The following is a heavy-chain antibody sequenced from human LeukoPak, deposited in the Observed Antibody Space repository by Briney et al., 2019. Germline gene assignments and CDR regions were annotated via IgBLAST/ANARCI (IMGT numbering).Heavy chain of an antibody. CDR2: ISYDGSNK. CDR1: GFTFSSYA. Sequence: GGSLRLSCAASGFTFSSYAMHWVRQAPGKGLEWVAVISYDGSNKYYADSVKGRFTISRDNSKNTLYLQMNILRAEDTAVYYCERAPQYGMDVWGQGTTVTVSS. CDR3: ERAPQYGMDV. V-gene: IGHV3-30-3*01. J-gene: IGHJ6*02.